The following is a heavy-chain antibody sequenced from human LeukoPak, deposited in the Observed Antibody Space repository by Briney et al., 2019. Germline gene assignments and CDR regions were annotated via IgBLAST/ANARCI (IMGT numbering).Heavy chain of an antibody. CDR2: IYYSGST. V-gene: IGHV4-59*06. CDR3: ASNVWGSYSSFDY. J-gene: IGHJ4*02. Sequence: SETLSLTCTVSGAYISSYYWSWIRQPPGKGLEWIGYIYYSGSTYYNPSLKSRVTISVDTSKNQFSLKLSSVTAADTAVYYCASNVWGSYSSFDYWGQGTLVTVSS. CDR1: GAYISSYY. D-gene: IGHD3-16*01.